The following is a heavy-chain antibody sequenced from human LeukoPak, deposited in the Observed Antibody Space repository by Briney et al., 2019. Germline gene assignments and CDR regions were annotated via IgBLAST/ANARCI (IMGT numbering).Heavy chain of an antibody. Sequence: ASVKVSCKASGYTFTSYGISWVRQAPGQGLEWMGWISAYNGNTDYAQKLQGRVTMTTDTSTSTAYMELRSLRSDDTAVYYCARVSLRLWFGEVLMDYWGQGTLVTVSS. CDR2: ISAYNGNT. CDR1: GYTFTSYG. V-gene: IGHV1-18*01. D-gene: IGHD3-10*01. J-gene: IGHJ4*02. CDR3: ARVSLRLWFGEVLMDY.